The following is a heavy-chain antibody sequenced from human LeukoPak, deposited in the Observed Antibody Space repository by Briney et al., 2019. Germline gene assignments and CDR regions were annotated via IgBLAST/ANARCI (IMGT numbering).Heavy chain of an antibody. J-gene: IGHJ4*02. Sequence: GASVKVSYKASGYTFTSYGISWVRQAPGQGLEWMGWISAYNGNTNYAQKFQGRVTMTEDTSTDTAYMELSSLRSEDTAVYYCATPLDMVRGQDFDYWGQGTLVTVSS. CDR2: ISAYNGNT. D-gene: IGHD3-10*01. CDR1: GYTFTSYG. CDR3: ATPLDMVRGQDFDY. V-gene: IGHV1-18*01.